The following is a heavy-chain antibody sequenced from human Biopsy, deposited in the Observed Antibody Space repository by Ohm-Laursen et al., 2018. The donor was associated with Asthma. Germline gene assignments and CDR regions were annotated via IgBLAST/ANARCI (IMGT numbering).Heavy chain of an antibody. J-gene: IGHJ4*02. CDR3: AKRRGYSGHDNDH. V-gene: IGHV3-30*18. CDR2: ISYDGNHK. Sequence: SLRLSCAASGFMFRSFGMHWVRQAPGKGLEWVAVISYDGNHKFYEDSVKGRFTISRDNSKNTLYLQMNSLRTEDTAVYYCAKRRGYSGHDNDHWGQGTLVIVSS. D-gene: IGHD5-12*01. CDR1: GFMFRSFG.